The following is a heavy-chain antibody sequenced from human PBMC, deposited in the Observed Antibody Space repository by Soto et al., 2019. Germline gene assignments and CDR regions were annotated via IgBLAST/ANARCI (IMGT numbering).Heavy chain of an antibody. D-gene: IGHD4-4*01. CDR1: GGTFSTYT. Sequence: SVKVSCKASGGTFSTYTITWVRQAPGQGLEWMGRIIPIIGIINYAQKFQGRVTISADKFTGTAYMELTGLRSDDTAVYYCAGDPDSHYNDSHASSYPWGQGTLVTV. J-gene: IGHJ5*02. V-gene: IGHV1-69*04. CDR3: AGDPDSHYNDSHASSYP. CDR2: IIPIIGII.